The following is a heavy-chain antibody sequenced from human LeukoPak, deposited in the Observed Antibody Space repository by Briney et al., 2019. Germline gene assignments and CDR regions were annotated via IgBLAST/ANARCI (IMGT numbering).Heavy chain of an antibody. D-gene: IGHD3-22*01. Sequence: HSGGSLRLSCAASGFTFSSYAMSWVRQAPGKGLEWVSAISGSGGNTYYADSVKGRFTISRDNSKNTLYLQMNSLRAEDTAVYYCAKVSRYYDSSGPVDYWGQGTLVTVSS. CDR2: ISGSGGNT. V-gene: IGHV3-23*01. CDR3: AKVSRYYDSSGPVDY. CDR1: GFTFSSYA. J-gene: IGHJ4*01.